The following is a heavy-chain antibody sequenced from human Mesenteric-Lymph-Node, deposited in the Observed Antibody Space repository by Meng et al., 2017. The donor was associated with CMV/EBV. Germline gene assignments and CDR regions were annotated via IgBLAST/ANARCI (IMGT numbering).Heavy chain of an antibody. CDR3: AKDRGGGDYGNLDY. J-gene: IGHJ4*02. CDR1: GVTFTTYA. V-gene: IGHV3-23*01. D-gene: IGHD3-10*01. CDR2: IGGTAGDT. Sequence: SGVTFTTYAIGWVSEAAGEGLKWVSAIGGTAGDTYDASSVNGRFTISRENSKNTVYLQMNGLRAEDTAVYYCAKDRGGGDYGNLDYWGQGTLVTVSS.